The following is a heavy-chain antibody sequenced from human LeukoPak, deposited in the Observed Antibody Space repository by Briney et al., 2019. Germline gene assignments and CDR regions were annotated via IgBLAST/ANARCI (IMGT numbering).Heavy chain of an antibody. Sequence: SETLSLTCTVSGGSISSSTYFWGWIRQPPGKGLEWIGTIYYTGSTYYNPSLKSRVTISVDTSKNQFSLKVRSVTAADTAVYYCARGPQGVTRPEYWGQGTLVTVSS. D-gene: IGHD4-17*01. CDR1: GGSISSSTYF. CDR3: ARGPQGVTRPEY. V-gene: IGHV4-39*01. J-gene: IGHJ4*02. CDR2: IYYTGST.